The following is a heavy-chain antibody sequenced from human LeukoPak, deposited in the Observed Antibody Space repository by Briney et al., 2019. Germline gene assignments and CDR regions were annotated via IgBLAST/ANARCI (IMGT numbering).Heavy chain of an antibody. CDR3: AGGEGYDWPFDY. CDR1: GFTFSSSS. Sequence: GGSLRLSCAASGFTFSSSSMHWVRQAPGKGLEWVTVVSYDGSNKYYADSVKGRFTISRDNSKNTLYLQMNSLRAEDTAVYYCAGGEGYDWPFDYWGQGTLVTVSS. V-gene: IGHV3-30-3*01. J-gene: IGHJ4*02. D-gene: IGHD5-12*01. CDR2: VSYDGSNK.